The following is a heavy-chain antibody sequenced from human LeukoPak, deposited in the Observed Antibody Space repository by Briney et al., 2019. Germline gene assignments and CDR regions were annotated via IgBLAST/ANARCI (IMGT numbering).Heavy chain of an antibody. Sequence: GGSLRLSCAVSGFTVDTNFITWVRPAPGKGVEGVSVIYSSDSTYYADSVKGRFNISSDNEKKRIDLQMNSLRAEDTAVYYCARVQNELWIGYWGQGTLVTVSS. CDR1: GFTVDTNF. CDR2: IYSSDST. CDR3: ARVQNELWIGY. D-gene: IGHD5-18*01. V-gene: IGHV3-66*01. J-gene: IGHJ4*02.